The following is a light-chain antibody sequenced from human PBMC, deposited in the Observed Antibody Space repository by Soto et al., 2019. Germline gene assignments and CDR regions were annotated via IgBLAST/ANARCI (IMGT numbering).Light chain of an antibody. CDR3: QQYNNWPPIT. J-gene: IGKJ5*01. CDR2: DAS. CDR1: ESVSSK. V-gene: IGKV3-15*01. Sequence: EIVMTQSPATLSVSPGERATLSCRASESVSSKLVWYQKKPGQAPRLLIHDASTRATGIPARFSGSGSGTEFILTISSLQSEDFAVYYCQQYNNWPPITFGQGTRLEIK.